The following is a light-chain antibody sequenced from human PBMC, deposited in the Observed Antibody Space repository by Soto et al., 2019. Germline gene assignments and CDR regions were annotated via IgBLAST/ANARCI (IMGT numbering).Light chain of an antibody. CDR1: QGISSY. CDR2: AAS. Sequence: AIRMTQSASSFSASTVDIVTITFRASQGISSYLAWYQQKPGKAPKLLIYAASTLQSGVPSRFSGSGSGTDFTLTISCLQSEDFATYYCQQYNSYSWTFGQGTKVDIK. CDR3: QQYNSYSWT. J-gene: IGKJ1*01. V-gene: IGKV1-8*01.